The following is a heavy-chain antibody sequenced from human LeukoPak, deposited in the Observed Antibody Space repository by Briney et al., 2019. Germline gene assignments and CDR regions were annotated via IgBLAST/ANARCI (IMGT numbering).Heavy chain of an antibody. V-gene: IGHV4-30-2*01. CDR2: IYHSGST. J-gene: IGHJ3*02. D-gene: IGHD2-15*01. Sequence: PSQTLSLTCTVSGGSISSGGYYWSWIRQPPGKGLEWIGYIYHSGSTYYNPSLKSRVTISVDRSKNQFPLKLSSVTAADTAVYYCARGRVALPHWAFDIWGQGTMVTVSS. CDR3: ARGRVALPHWAFDI. CDR1: GGSISSGGYY.